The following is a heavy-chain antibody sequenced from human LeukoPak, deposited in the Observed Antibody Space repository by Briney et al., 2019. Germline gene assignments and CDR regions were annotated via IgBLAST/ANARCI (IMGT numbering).Heavy chain of an antibody. J-gene: IGHJ4*02. V-gene: IGHV1-18*01. CDR2: ISAYNGNT. CDR1: GGTFSSYA. Sequence: ASVKVSCKASGGTFSSYAISWVRQAPGQGLEWMGWISAYNGNTNYAQKLQGRVTMTTDTSTSTAYMELRSLRSDDTAVYYCARASLQQLVQKFDYWGQGTLVTVSS. CDR3: ARASLQQLVQKFDY. D-gene: IGHD6-13*01.